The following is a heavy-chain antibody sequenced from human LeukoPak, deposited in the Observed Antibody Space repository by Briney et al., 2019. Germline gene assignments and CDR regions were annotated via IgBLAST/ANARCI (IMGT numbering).Heavy chain of an antibody. CDR2: IYYSGNT. D-gene: IGHD1-1*01. CDR1: GVSISSSNSY. CDR3: AGGYVDAFDI. Sequence: SETLSLTCTVSGVSISSSNSYWGWIRQPPGKGLEWIGSIYYSGNTYYNASLKSQVSISIDTSKNQFSLKLSSVTAADTAVYYCAGGYVDAFDIWGQGTMVTVSS. J-gene: IGHJ3*02. V-gene: IGHV4-39*07.